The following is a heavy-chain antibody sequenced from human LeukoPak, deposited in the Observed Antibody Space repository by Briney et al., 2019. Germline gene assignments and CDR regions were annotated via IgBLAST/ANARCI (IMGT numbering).Heavy chain of an antibody. CDR1: GFTFSNYG. CDR2: ISYDGSNK. J-gene: IGHJ4*02. Sequence: GGSLRLSCAVSGFTFSNYGMHWVRQAPGKGLEWVAVISYDGSNKYYADSVKGRFTISRDNSKNTLYLQMNSLRAEDTAVYYCAKEAFDSSESSDYWGQGTLVTVSS. D-gene: IGHD3-22*01. V-gene: IGHV3-30*18. CDR3: AKEAFDSSESSDY.